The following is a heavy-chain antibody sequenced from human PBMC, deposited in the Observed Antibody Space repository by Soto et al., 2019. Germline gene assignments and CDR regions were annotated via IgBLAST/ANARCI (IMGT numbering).Heavy chain of an antibody. J-gene: IGHJ4*02. CDR1: GASLISGSYY. V-gene: IGHV4-61*01. CDR3: ARISYWVKDY. CDR2: FYYTGTT. Sequence: SETLSLTCTVSGASLISGSYYWIWIRQPPGKGLEWIGYFYYTGTTKYNPSLESRVTISADTSKNQFSLNLTSVTAADTAVYYCARISYWVKDYWGQGALVTVSS. D-gene: IGHD2-8*02.